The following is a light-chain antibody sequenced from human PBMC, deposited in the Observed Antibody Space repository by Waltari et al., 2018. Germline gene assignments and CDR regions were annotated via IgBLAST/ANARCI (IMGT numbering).Light chain of an antibody. CDR3: QQSYSTLGT. J-gene: IGKJ2*01. CDR2: AAS. CDR1: QSISSY. Sequence: DIQMTQSPSSLSASGGDRVTITCRASQSISSYLNWYQQKPGKAPKLLIYAASSLQSGVPSRFSGSGSGTDFTLTISSLQPEDFATYYCQQSYSTLGTFGQGTKLEIK. V-gene: IGKV1-39*01.